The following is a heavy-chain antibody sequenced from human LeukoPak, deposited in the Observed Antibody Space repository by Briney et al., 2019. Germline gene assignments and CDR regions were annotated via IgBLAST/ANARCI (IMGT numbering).Heavy chain of an antibody. J-gene: IGHJ4*02. D-gene: IGHD2-15*01. CDR3: ARDASGFDY. V-gene: IGHV3-33*01. CDR2: IWYDGSNK. Sequence: GRSLRLSCAASGFTFSSYGMHWVRQAPGKGLEWVAVIWYDGSNKYYADSVKGRFTISRDSSKNTLYLQMNSLRAEDTAVYYCARDASGFDYWGQGTLVTVSS. CDR1: GFTFSSYG.